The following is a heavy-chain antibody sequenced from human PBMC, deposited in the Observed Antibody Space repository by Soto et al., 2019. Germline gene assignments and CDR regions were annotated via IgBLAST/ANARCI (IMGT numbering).Heavy chain of an antibody. CDR1: GYSFTSYW. V-gene: IGHV5-51*01. D-gene: IGHD2-15*01. CDR3: ARRAVKGVVAATPGGFDP. J-gene: IGHJ5*02. CDR2: IYPGDSDT. Sequence: EVQLVQSGAEVKKPGESLKISCKGSGYSFTSYWIGWVRQMPGKGLEWMGIIYPGDSDTRYSPSFQGQVTISADKSISTAYLQWSSLKASDTAMYYCARRAVKGVVAATPGGFDPWGQGTLVTVSS.